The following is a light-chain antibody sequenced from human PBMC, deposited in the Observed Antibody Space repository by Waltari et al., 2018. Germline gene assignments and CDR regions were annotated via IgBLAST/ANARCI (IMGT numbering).Light chain of an antibody. CDR3: SSFTSSITVV. V-gene: IGLV2-18*02. CDR1: SGDIGSYDR. Sequence: QSALTQPPSVSGSPGQSVTISCSGTSGDIGSYDRVSWYQQPPGTAPKLIIYEVINRPSGGPDRFSGSKSGNTASLTISGLQAEDEADYYCSSFTSSITVVFGGGTKLTVL. CDR2: EVI. J-gene: IGLJ2*01.